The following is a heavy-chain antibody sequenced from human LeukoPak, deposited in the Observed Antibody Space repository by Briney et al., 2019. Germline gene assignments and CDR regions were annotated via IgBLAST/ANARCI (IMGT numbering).Heavy chain of an antibody. Sequence: PGGSLRLPCAASGLTFSSYAMSWVRQAPGKGLEWVSGISGSGGSTYYADSVKGRFTISRDNSKNTLYLQMNSLRAEDTAVYYCASSWSRSNDAFDIWGQGTMVTVSS. J-gene: IGHJ3*02. D-gene: IGHD6-6*01. CDR2: ISGSGGST. V-gene: IGHV3-23*01. CDR3: ASSWSRSNDAFDI. CDR1: GLTFSSYA.